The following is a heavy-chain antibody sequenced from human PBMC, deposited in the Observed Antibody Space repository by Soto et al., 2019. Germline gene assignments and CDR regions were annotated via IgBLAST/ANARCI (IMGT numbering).Heavy chain of an antibody. Sequence: SETLSLTCTVSGVSISGYYLSWFRQSPGKGLEWIGYIYYTGSASYSPSLRSRVTMSVDTSKNQFSLELNSVTAADTAVYYCARHYNSGTYPLDHWGHGTLVTVSS. CDR3: ARHYNSGTYPLDH. D-gene: IGHD3-10*01. CDR2: IYYTGSA. CDR1: GVSISGYY. J-gene: IGHJ1*01. V-gene: IGHV4-59*08.